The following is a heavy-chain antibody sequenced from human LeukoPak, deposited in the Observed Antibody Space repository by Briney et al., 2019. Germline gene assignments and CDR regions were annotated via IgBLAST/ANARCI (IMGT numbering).Heavy chain of an antibody. CDR2: IRYDGSNK. J-gene: IGHJ6*03. D-gene: IGHD4-17*01. CDR1: GFTFSSYG. V-gene: IGHV3-30*02. CDR3: AKDTTVTTIFSYYMDV. Sequence: GGSLRLSCAASGFTFSSYGIHWVRQAPGKGLEWVAFIRYDGSNKYYTDSVKGRFTISRDNSKNTLYLQMNSLRAEDTAVYYCAKDTTVTTIFSYYMDVWGKGTTVTVSS.